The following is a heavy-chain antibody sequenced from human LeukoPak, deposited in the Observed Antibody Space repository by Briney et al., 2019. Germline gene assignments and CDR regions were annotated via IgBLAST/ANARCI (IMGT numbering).Heavy chain of an antibody. J-gene: IGHJ4*02. CDR1: GGSFSGYY. V-gene: IGHV4-34*01. D-gene: IGHD1-26*01. CDR2: INHSGST. CDR3: ARGPPPPPPSIVGATNFDY. Sequence: SETLSLTCAVYGGSFSGYYWSWIRQPPGKGLEWIGEINHSGSTNYNPSLKSRVTISVDTSKNQFSLKLSSVTAADTAVYYCARGPPPPPPSIVGATNFDYWGQGTLVTVSS.